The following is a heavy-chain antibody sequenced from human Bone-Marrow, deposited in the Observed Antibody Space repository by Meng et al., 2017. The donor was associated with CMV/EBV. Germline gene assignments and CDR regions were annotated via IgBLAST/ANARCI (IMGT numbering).Heavy chain of an antibody. Sequence: ESLKISCAASGFSINDYAMTWVRQAPGKGLEWVSAIRGNGDITHYADSVRGRFTISRDNSKNTLYLQMHSLRAEDTAVYYCAKAEEPSQLIESYLDYWGQGTLVTVSS. CDR1: GFSINDYA. V-gene: IGHV3-23*01. D-gene: IGHD1-1*01. J-gene: IGHJ4*02. CDR2: IRGNGDIT. CDR3: AKAEEPSQLIESYLDY.